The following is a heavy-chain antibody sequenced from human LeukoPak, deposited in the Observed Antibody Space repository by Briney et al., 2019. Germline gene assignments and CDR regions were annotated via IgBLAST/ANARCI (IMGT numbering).Heavy chain of an antibody. V-gene: IGHV3-48*03. J-gene: IGHJ4*02. CDR1: GFTFSSYE. CDR2: ISSSGGTK. Sequence: GGSLRLSCATSGFTFSSYEMNWVRQAPGKGLEWVSYISSSGGTKYYADSVEGRFTISRDNAENSLYLQMNSLRVEDTAVYYCARDNGGYSGYDQFYYWGQGTLVTVSS. CDR3: ARDNGGYSGYDQFYY. D-gene: IGHD5-12*01.